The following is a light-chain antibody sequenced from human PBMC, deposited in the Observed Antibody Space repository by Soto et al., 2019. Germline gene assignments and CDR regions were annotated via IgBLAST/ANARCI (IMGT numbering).Light chain of an antibody. CDR3: QQYNNWPPSIT. CDR2: GAS. Sequence: EIVMTQSPATLYVSPGERATLSCRASQSVSSNLAWYQQKPGQAPRLLIYGASTRATGIPARFSGSGSGTEFTLTISSLHSEDFAVYYCQQYNNWPPSITFGQGTRLEIK. V-gene: IGKV3-15*01. CDR1: QSVSSN. J-gene: IGKJ5*01.